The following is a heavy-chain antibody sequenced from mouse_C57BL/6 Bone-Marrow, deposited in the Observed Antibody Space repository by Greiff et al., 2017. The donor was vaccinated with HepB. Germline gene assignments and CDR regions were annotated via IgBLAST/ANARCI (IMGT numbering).Heavy chain of an antibody. CDR3: ARGGITTSYAMDY. CDR2: ISSGGST. D-gene: IGHD2-4*01. CDR1: GFTFSSYA. Sequence: EVQLVESGGGLVKPGGSLKLSCAASGFTFSSYAMSWVRQTPEKRLEWVASISSGGSTYYPDSVKGRFTISRANARNILYLKMSSLRSEDTAMYYGARGGITTSYAMDYWGQGTPVTVSS. J-gene: IGHJ4*01. V-gene: IGHV5-6-5*01.